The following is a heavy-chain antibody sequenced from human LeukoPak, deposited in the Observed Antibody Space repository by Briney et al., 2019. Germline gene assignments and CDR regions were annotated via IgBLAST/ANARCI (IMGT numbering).Heavy chain of an antibody. D-gene: IGHD3-22*01. CDR3: ARDYYDSSGYYYTPGY. V-gene: IGHV3-30*01. CDR1: GFTFSSYA. Sequence: GGSLRLSCAASGFTFSSYAMHWVRQAPGKGLEWVAVISYDGSNKYYADSVKGRFTISRDNSKNTLYLQMNSLRAEDTAVYYCARDYYDSSGYYYTPGYWGQGTLVTVSS. CDR2: ISYDGSNK. J-gene: IGHJ4*02.